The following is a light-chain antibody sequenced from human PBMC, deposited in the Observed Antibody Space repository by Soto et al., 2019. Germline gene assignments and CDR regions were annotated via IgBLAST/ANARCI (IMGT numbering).Light chain of an antibody. Sequence: DIQMTQAPASLSASVGDTVTITCRASQSIGKHLNWYQQKPGKAPKFLIYAASSLQSGVPSRFSGSGSETDFTLTISSLQPEDFATYSCQQSYSTTWTFGQGTKVDIK. CDR1: QSIGKH. CDR2: AAS. J-gene: IGKJ1*01. V-gene: IGKV1-39*01. CDR3: QQSYSTTWT.